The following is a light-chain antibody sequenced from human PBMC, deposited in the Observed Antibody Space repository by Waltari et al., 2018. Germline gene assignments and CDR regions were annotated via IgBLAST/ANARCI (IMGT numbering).Light chain of an antibody. V-gene: IGLV2-14*03. CDR1: SRDVGGYNY. Sequence: QSALTQPASMSGSPGQSITISCSGTSRDVGGYNYVSWYQQHSGRAPKLILFDVTLRPSGISNRFSGSKSGNTASLTISGLQAEDEADYYCSSYTRSSTVVFGGGTRLTVL. CDR3: SSYTRSSTVV. J-gene: IGLJ2*01. CDR2: DVT.